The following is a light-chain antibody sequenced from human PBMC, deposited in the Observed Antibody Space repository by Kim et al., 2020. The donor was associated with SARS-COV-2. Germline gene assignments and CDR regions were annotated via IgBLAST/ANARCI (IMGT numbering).Light chain of an antibody. CDR3: QQYDGVPFT. J-gene: IGKJ4*01. V-gene: IGKV1-33*01. CDR2: EAT. CDR1: QDISNS. Sequence: DIQMTQSPSSLSASVGDRVTITCLASQDISNSLNWYQQKPGEPPKLLIYEATNLETGVPIRFSGSTSVTDFTFTISSLQPEDVATYYCQQYDGVPFTFCGGTKVDIK.